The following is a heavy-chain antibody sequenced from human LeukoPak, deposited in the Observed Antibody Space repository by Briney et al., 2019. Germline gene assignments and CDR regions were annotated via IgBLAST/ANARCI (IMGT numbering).Heavy chain of an antibody. CDR2: IHSTGNS. CDR3: ARGPGVSGSSWYFDY. CDR1: GGSIRGTDLF. V-gene: IGHV4-39*01. D-gene: IGHD6-13*01. Sequence: SETLSLTCTVSGGSIRGTDLFWGWIRQLPGKGLEWIGNIHSTGNSFCNPSLKSRVTISVDTSKNQFSLRLSSVTAADTAVYYCARGPGVSGSSWYFDYWGQGTLVTVSS. J-gene: IGHJ4*02.